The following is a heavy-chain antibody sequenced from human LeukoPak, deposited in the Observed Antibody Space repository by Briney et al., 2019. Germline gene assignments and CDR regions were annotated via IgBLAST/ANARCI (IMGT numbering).Heavy chain of an antibody. V-gene: IGHV3-33*01. CDR3: AGDYYSNYVYYFDY. Sequence: GGSLRLSCAASGFTFSSYGMHWVRQAPGKGLEWVAVIWYDGSNKYYADSVKGRFTISRDNSKNTLYLQMNSLRAEDTAVYYCAGDYYSNYVYYFDYWGQGTLVTVSS. D-gene: IGHD4-11*01. CDR1: GFTFSSYG. CDR2: IWYDGSNK. J-gene: IGHJ4*02.